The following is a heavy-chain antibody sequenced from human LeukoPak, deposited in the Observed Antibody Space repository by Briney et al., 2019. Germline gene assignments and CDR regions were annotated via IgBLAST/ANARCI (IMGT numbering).Heavy chain of an antibody. CDR2: INANSGTR. CDR3: AKPISGGRAVTTDWFAP. CDR1: GFAFSFFA. J-gene: IGHJ5*01. Sequence: GGSLRLSCEASGFAFSFFAMSWLRQAPGKGLEWVSTINANSGTRSYAASVRGRFTISRDNSKNTLYLQLSTLRADDTAVYYCAKPISGGRAVTTDWFAPRGQGTLSSSPQ. D-gene: IGHD4-17*01. V-gene: IGHV3-23*01.